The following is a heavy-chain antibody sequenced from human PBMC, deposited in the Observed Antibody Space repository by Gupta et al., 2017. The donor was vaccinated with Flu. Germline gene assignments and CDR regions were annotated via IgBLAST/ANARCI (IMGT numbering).Heavy chain of an antibody. V-gene: IGHV4-31*03. D-gene: IGHD1-26*01. CDR3: AGEMGSDYFDF. CDR1: GGSINTAGTY. CDR2: THNSGST. J-gene: IGHJ4*02. Sequence: QVQLRESGPGLVKPSQTLSLACSVSGGSINTAGTYWSWIRQHPGKGLEWIGYTHNSGSTVYNPSLKSRVTILINRSENQFSLRLSSVTAADTAVYYCAGEMGSDYFDFWGQGTLVTVSS.